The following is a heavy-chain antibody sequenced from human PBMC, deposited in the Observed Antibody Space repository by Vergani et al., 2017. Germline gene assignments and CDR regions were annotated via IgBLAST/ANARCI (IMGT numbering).Heavy chain of an antibody. D-gene: IGHD6-13*01. Sequence: EVQLVESGGGLVKPGGSLRLSCAASGFTFSSYSMSWVRQVPGKGLEWVSGISGSGGNTYYANSVKGRFTISRDNAKNSLYLQMNSLRAEDTALYYCVKDIAASGNYWYFDLWGRGTLVTVSS. V-gene: IGHV3-21*04. J-gene: IGHJ2*01. CDR1: GFTFSSYS. CDR2: ISGSGGNT. CDR3: VKDIAASGNYWYFDL.